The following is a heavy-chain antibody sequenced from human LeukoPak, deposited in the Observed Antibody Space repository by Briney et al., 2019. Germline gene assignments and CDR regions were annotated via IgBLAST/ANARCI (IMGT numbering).Heavy chain of an antibody. J-gene: IGHJ4*02. D-gene: IGHD3-22*01. V-gene: IGHV3-23*01. CDR1: GFTFSSYG. CDR3: AKDWRKYYYDSSGYYYDY. CDR2: ISGSGGST. Sequence: GGSLRLSCAASGFTFSSYGMSWVRQAPGKGLEWVSAISGSGGSTYYADSVKGRFTISRDNSKNTLYLQMNSLRAEDTAVYYCAKDWRKYYYDSSGYYYDYWGQGTLVTVSS.